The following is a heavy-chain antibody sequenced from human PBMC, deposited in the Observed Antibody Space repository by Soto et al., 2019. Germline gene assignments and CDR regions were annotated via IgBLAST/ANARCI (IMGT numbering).Heavy chain of an antibody. Sequence: QVQLVQSGAEVKKPGSSVKVSCKASGGTFSSYTISWVRQAPGQGLEWMGRIIPILGIANYAQKFQGRGTITADKSTSTAYRELSSLRSEDTDVYYCARRCGGDCYSDQYNWFDPWGQGTLVTVSS. D-gene: IGHD2-21*02. V-gene: IGHV1-69*02. CDR3: ARRCGGDCYSDQYNWFDP. J-gene: IGHJ5*02. CDR1: GGTFSSYT. CDR2: IIPILGIA.